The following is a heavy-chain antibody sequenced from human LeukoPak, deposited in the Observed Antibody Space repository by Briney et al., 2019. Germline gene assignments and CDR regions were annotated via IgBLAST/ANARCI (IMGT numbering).Heavy chain of an antibody. D-gene: IGHD3-9*01. J-gene: IGHJ1*01. Sequence: GGSLRLSCAASGFTFSSYSMNWVRQAPGKGLEWVSYISSSSSTIYYADSVKGRFTISRDNAKKSLYLQMDSLRTEDTAFYYCAKSRSEYFDVGETFHHWGQGTLVTVSS. CDR1: GFTFSSYS. CDR2: ISSSSSTI. CDR3: AKSRSEYFDVGETFHH. V-gene: IGHV3-48*04.